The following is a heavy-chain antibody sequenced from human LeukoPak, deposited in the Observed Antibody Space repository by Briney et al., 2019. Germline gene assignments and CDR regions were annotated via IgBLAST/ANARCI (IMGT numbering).Heavy chain of an antibody. J-gene: IGHJ4*02. CDR1: GYTFTSYY. Sequence: EASVKVSCKASGYTFTSYYMHWVRQAPGQGPEWMGIINPSGGSTSYAQKFQGRVTMTRDTSTSTVYMELSSLRSEDTAVYYCARDYDPYYYDSSGSSYFDYWGQGTLVTVSS. D-gene: IGHD3-22*01. CDR3: ARDYDPYYYDSSGSSYFDY. CDR2: INPSGGST. V-gene: IGHV1-46*01.